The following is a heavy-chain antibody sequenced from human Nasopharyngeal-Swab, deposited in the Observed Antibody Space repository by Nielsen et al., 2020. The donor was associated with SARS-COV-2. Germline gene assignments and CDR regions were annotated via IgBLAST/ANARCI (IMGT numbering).Heavy chain of an antibody. V-gene: IGHV3-43*01. Sequence: GESLKISCAASGFTFDDYTLHWVRQAPGKGLEWVSLISWDGGSTYYADSVKGRFTISRDNSKNSLYLQINSLRTEDTALYYCAKDSGGEDYGDLYYYYYYGMDVWGQGTTVTVSS. J-gene: IGHJ6*02. CDR1: GFTFDDYT. D-gene: IGHD4-17*01. CDR3: AKDSGGEDYGDLYYYYYYGMDV. CDR2: ISWDGGST.